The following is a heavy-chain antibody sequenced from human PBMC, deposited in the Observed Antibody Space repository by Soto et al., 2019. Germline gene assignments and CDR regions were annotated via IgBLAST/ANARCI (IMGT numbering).Heavy chain of an antibody. D-gene: IGHD2-15*01. CDR3: ARGRYCSGGTCYGMDV. Sequence: QVQLVQSGAEEKKPGASVKVSCKASGYTFTTYAIHWVRQAPGQRLEWMGWINAGNGNTRYSQKFQGRVTITRETSARTAYMELSSLRSEDTAVYYCARGRYCSGGTCYGMDVWGQGTTVTVSS. J-gene: IGHJ6*02. CDR2: INAGNGNT. V-gene: IGHV1-3*05. CDR1: GYTFTTYA.